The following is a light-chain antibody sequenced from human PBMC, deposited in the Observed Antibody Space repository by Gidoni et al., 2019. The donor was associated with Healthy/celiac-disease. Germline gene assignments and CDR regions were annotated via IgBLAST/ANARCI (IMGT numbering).Light chain of an antibody. J-gene: IGKJ1*01. Sequence: DIQMTQSPSTLSASVGDRVTITCRASQSISNWLAWYQQKPGKAPKLLIYKASGLESGVPSRFSGSGSGTEFTLTISSLQPDDFATYYCQHYNSYSWTFGQXTKVEIK. V-gene: IGKV1-5*03. CDR2: KAS. CDR3: QHYNSYSWT. CDR1: QSISNW.